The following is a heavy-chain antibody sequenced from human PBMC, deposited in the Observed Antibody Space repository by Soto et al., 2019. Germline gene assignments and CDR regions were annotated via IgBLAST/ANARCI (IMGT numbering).Heavy chain of an antibody. J-gene: IGHJ6*02. CDR1: GFTFSSYP. CDR2: ISSDGNDK. D-gene: IGHD3-3*01. Sequence: QVQLVESGGGVVQPGRSLRLSCVASGFTFSSYPIHWVRQAPGKGLEWVTTISSDGNDKYYSDSVKGRCTTSRDNSKNTVYLQMNNLRVEDTAVYYCAKEGVADKYYYYGMDVWGQGTTVNVSS. V-gene: IGHV3-30*04. CDR3: AKEGVADKYYYYGMDV.